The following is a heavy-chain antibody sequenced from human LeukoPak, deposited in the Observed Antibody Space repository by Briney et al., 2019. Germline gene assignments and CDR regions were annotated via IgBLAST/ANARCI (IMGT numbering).Heavy chain of an antibody. CDR2: IKQDGSEK. D-gene: IGHD3-9*01. V-gene: IGHV3-7*01. Sequence: GGSLRLSCAASGFTFSSYWMSWVRQAPGKGLEWVAKIKQDGSEKYYVDSVKGRFTISRDNAKNSLYLQMNSLRAEDTAVYYCARDLAPYDSGAFDYWGQGTLVTVPS. CDR3: ARDLAPYDSGAFDY. CDR1: GFTFSSYW. J-gene: IGHJ4*02.